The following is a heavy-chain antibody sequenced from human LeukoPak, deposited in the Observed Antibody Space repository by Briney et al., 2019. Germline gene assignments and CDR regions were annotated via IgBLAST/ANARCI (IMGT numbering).Heavy chain of an antibody. CDR3: ARVTHTELSTWFDP. Sequence: GASVKVSCKASGGTFNNYAINWVRQAPGQGLEWMGGIFPIFGSSNYAQKFQGRVTITADESTTTAYMELSSLRSEDTAVYYCARVTHTELSTWFDPWGQGTLVTVSS. J-gene: IGHJ5*02. CDR2: IFPIFGSS. V-gene: IGHV1-69*13. D-gene: IGHD5-18*01. CDR1: GGTFNNYA.